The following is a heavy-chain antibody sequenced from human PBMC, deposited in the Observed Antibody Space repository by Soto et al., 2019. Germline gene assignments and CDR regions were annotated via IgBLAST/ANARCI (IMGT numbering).Heavy chain of an antibody. V-gene: IGHV5-51*01. CDR1: VCSFTSYW. CDR2: IYPGDSDT. D-gene: IGHD2-15*01. J-gene: IGHJ6*02. CDR3: ARCQYCSGGSCSIGYYYGMDV. Sequence: PXVSLKISCQGCVCSFTSYWIGWVRQMPGKGLEWMGIIYPGDSDTRYSTSFQGQVTISADTSTSTAYLQWSSLKASDTAMYYSARCQYCSGGSCSIGYYYGMDVWGQGTTVTASS.